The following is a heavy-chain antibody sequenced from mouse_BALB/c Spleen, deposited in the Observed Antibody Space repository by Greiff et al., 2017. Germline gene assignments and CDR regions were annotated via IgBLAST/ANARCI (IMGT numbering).Heavy chain of an antibody. CDR2: IDPSDSYT. CDR3: ARSGPY. CDR1: GYTFTSYW. D-gene: IGHD3-1*01. Sequence: QVQLQQPGAELVKPGASVKLSCKASGYTFTSYWMHWVKQRPGQGLEWIGEIDPSDSYTNYNQKFKGKATLTVDKSSSTAYMQLSSLTSEDSAVYYCARSGPYWGQGTTLTVSS. J-gene: IGHJ2*01. V-gene: IGHV1-69*02.